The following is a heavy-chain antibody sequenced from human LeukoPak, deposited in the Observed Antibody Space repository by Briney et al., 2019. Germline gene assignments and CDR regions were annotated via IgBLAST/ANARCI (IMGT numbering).Heavy chain of an antibody. Sequence: SGGSLRLSCAASGFTFSNAWMSWVRQAPGKGLEWVGRFKSKTDGGTTDYAAPVKGRFTISRDDSKNTLYPQMNSLKTEDTAVYYCTTGIFDYWGQGTLVTVSS. CDR2: FKSKTDGGTT. CDR1: GFTFSNAW. V-gene: IGHV3-15*01. J-gene: IGHJ4*02. CDR3: TTGIFDY.